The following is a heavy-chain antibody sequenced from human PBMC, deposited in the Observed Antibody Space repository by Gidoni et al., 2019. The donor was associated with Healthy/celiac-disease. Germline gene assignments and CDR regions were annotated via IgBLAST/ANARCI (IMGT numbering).Heavy chain of an antibody. D-gene: IGHD3-22*01. CDR2: IYWNDDK. Sequence: QITLKESGPTLVKPTQTLTLTCPFSGFSLSTRGVGVGWIRQPPGKALEWLALIYWNDDKRYSPSLKSRLTITKDTSKNQVVLTMTNMDPVDTATYYCAHTPSLYYYDSSGYSFGAFDIWGQGTMVTVSS. V-gene: IGHV2-5*01. CDR1: GFSLSTRGVG. J-gene: IGHJ3*02. CDR3: AHTPSLYYYDSSGYSFGAFDI.